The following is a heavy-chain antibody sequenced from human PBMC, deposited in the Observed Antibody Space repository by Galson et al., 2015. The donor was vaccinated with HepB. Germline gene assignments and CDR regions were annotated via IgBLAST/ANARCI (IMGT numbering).Heavy chain of an antibody. J-gene: IGHJ4*02. CDR3: ARVGVSSGWTLFFDY. CDR2: ISAYNGNT. V-gene: IGHV1-18*01. D-gene: IGHD6-19*01. Sequence: SVKVSCKASGYTFTSYGISWVRQAPGQGLEWMGWISAYNGNTNYAQKLQGRVTMTTDTSTSTAYMELRSLRSDDTAVYYCARVGVSSGWTLFFDYWGQGTLVTVSS. CDR1: GYTFTSYG.